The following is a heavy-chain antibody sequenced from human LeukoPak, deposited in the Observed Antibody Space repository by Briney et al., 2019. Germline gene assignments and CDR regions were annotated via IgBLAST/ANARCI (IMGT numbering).Heavy chain of an antibody. J-gene: IGHJ6*02. D-gene: IGHD6-19*01. V-gene: IGHV1-2*02. CDR2: INPNSGGT. Sequence: ASVKVSCKASGYTFTGYYMHWVRQAPGQGLEWMGWINPNSGGTNYAQKFQGRVTMTRDTSISTAYMELSSLRSEDTAVYYCASSIAVAGTHYYYGMDVWGQGTTVTVSS. CDR3: ASSIAVAGTHYYYGMDV. CDR1: GYTFTGYY.